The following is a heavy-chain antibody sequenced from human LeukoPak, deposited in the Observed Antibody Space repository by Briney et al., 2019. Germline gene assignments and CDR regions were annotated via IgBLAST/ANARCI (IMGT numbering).Heavy chain of an antibody. V-gene: IGHV3-33*01. CDR2: VWYDGNRK. D-gene: IGHD6-19*01. Sequence: LPGGSLRLSCAASGFTFSNHAMHWVRQAPGKGLEWVTLVWYDGNRKYYADSVKGRFTISRDNAKNSLYLQMNSLRAEDTAVYYCARDRGIRAVAGPDYWGQGTLATVSS. CDR3: ARDRGIRAVAGPDY. J-gene: IGHJ4*02. CDR1: GFTFSNHA.